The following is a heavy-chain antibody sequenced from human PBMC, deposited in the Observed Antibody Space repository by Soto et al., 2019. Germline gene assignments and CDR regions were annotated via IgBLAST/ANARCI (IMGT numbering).Heavy chain of an antibody. J-gene: IGHJ5*02. Sequence: PSETLSLTCAVYGGSFSGYYWSWIRQPPGKGLEWIGEINHSGSTNYNPSLKSRVTISVDTSKNQFSLKLSSVTAADTAVYYCARDDIVVVPAATGVYNWFDPWGQGTLVTVLL. D-gene: IGHD2-2*01. CDR2: INHSGST. CDR3: ARDDIVVVPAATGVYNWFDP. V-gene: IGHV4-34*01. CDR1: GGSFSGYY.